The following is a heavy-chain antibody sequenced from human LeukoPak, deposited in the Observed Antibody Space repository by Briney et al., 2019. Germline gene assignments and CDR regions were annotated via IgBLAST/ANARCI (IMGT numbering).Heavy chain of an antibody. V-gene: IGHV4-59*01. CDR2: IYYTGST. J-gene: IGHJ3*02. CDR3: ARLTGYRIESAFDI. D-gene: IGHD3-9*01. CDR1: GGSMSFYY. Sequence: SETLSLTCTVSGGSMSFYYWNWIRQSPGKGLEWIGYIYYTGSTKYNPSLQSRVTISVDKSENQFSLKLSSVTAADTAVYYCARLTGYRIESAFDIWGQGTMVTVSS.